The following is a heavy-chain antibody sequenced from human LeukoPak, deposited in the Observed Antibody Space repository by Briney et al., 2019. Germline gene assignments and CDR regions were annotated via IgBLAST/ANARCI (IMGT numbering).Heavy chain of an antibody. CDR1: GFTFSSYW. CDR3: ASVWRALGYTIDY. CDR2: IWYDGSNK. D-gene: IGHD5-18*01. V-gene: IGHV3-33*08. J-gene: IGHJ4*02. Sequence: GGSLRLSCAASGFTFSSYWMSWVRQAPGKGLEWVAIIWYDGSNKYYADSVKGRFTISRDNSKNTLYLQMNSLRVEDTAVYYCASVWRALGYTIDYWGQGTQVAVSS.